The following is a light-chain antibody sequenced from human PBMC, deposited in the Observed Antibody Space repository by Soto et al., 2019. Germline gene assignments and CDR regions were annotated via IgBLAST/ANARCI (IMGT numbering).Light chain of an antibody. CDR1: HTVSSSY. CDR3: QHYVSSPWT. V-gene: IGKV3-20*01. J-gene: IGKJ1*01. CDR2: GAS. Sequence: EIVLTQSPGTLSLSPGERATLSCRASHTVSSSYLAWYQQKPGQAPRLLIYGASIRVTGIPDRFSGSGSGTDFTLTISRLEPEDFAVYYCQHYVSSPWTFGHGTKVEIK.